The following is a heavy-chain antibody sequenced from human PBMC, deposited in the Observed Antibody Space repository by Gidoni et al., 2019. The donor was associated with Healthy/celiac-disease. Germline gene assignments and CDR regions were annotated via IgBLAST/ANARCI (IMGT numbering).Heavy chain of an antibody. CDR1: GFPFSRYW. D-gene: IGHD5-18*01. Sequence: EVELVESGGGLVQPGGSLRLSCAASGFPFSRYWMNWVRQAPGKGLEWVDNIKQDGSEKYYVDSVKGRFTISRDNAKNSLYLQMNSLRAEDTAVYYCARDMGRYSYAYGDAFDIWGQGTMVTVSP. CDR2: IKQDGSEK. CDR3: ARDMGRYSYAYGDAFDI. J-gene: IGHJ3*02. V-gene: IGHV3-7*01.